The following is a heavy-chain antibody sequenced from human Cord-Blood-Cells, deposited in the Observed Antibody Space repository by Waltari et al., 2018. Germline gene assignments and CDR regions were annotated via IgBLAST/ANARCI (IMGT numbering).Heavy chain of an antibody. Sequence: QVQLQQWGAGLLKPSETLSLTCAVYGGSFSGYYLRWIRPPPGKGLEWIGEINHSGSTNYNPSLKSRVTISVDTSKNQFSLKLSSVTAADTTVYYCATRHGYSSSWYYFQHWGQGTLVTVSS. V-gene: IGHV4-34*01. CDR3: ATRHGYSSSWYYFQH. D-gene: IGHD6-13*01. CDR1: GGSFSGYY. J-gene: IGHJ1*01. CDR2: INHSGST.